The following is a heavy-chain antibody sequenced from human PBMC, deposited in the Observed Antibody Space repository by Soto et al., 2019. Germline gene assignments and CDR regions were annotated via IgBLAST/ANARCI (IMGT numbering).Heavy chain of an antibody. CDR3: ASQAGYYDSSGYDY. Sequence: QVQLQQWGAGLLKPSETLSLTCAVYGGSFSGYYWSWIRQPPGKGLEWIGEINHSGSTNYNPSLKSRVTISVDPSKTQFPLKLSCVTAADTAVYYWASQAGYYDSSGYDYWGQGTLVTVSS. V-gene: IGHV4-34*01. CDR2: INHSGST. D-gene: IGHD3-22*01. CDR1: GGSFSGYY. J-gene: IGHJ4*02.